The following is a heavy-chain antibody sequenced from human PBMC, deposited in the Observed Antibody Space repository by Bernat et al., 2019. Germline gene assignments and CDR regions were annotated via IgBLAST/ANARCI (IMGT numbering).Heavy chain of an antibody. CDR1: GFTFSSYV. J-gene: IGHJ4*02. CDR3: ARGQPTHWNFDY. Sequence: QVQLVESGGGVVQPGRSLRLSCAASGFTFSSYVIHWVRQAPGKGLEWVAIISHDGTKKYYADSVRGRFTISRDNPKNRLYLQMNSLRAEDTALYYCARGQPTHWNFDYWGQGTLVTVSS. V-gene: IGHV3-30-3*01. D-gene: IGHD1-1*01. CDR2: ISHDGTKK.